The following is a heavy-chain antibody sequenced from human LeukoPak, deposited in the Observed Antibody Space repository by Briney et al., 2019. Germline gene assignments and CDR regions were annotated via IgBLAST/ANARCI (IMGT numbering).Heavy chain of an antibody. Sequence: PEGSLRLSCAASGFTFSSYSMNWVRQAPGKGLEWVSSISSSSSYIYYADSVKGRFTISRDNAKNSLYLQMNSLRAEDTAVYYCARVRGYSNYVSYWGQGTLVTVSS. CDR3: ARVRGYSNYVSY. V-gene: IGHV3-21*01. D-gene: IGHD4-11*01. CDR1: GFTFSSYS. CDR2: ISSSSSYI. J-gene: IGHJ4*02.